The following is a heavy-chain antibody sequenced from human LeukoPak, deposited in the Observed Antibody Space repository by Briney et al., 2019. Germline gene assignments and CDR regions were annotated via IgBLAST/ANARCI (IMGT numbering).Heavy chain of an antibody. CDR2: IRSKGNSYAT. V-gene: IGHV3-73*01. CDR1: GFSFSASA. CDR3: ANGDSGTYSTGFDY. D-gene: IGHD1-26*01. Sequence: GGSLRLSCAASGFSFSASAMHWVRQASGKGLEWVGRIRSKGNSYATEYGASVKGRFTISRDDSKNTAYLQMNSLKTEDTAVYYCANGDSGTYSTGFDYWGQGTLVTVSS. J-gene: IGHJ4*02.